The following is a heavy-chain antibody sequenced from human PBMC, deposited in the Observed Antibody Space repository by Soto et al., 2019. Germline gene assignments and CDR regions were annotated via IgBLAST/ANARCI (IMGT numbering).Heavy chain of an antibody. CDR3: ARRLDILTGYYFYYGMDV. D-gene: IGHD3-9*01. CDR2: IYYSGST. CDR1: GGSISSSSYY. V-gene: IGHV4-39*01. J-gene: IGHJ6*02. Sequence: SETLSLTCTVSGGSISSSSYYWGWIRQPPGKGKEWIGSIYYSGSTYYNPSLKNRVKISVDTSKNQYYLKLRSVTAADTVVYYCARRLDILTGYYFYYGMDVWGQGTTVT.